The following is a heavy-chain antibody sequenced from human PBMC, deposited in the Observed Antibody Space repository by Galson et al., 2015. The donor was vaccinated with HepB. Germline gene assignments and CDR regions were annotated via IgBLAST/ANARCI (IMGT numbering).Heavy chain of an antibody. CDR2: ISATSSYV. CDR3: ARGSTEDITLLVGTTSVGWFDP. J-gene: IGHJ5*02. V-gene: IGHV3-21*01. D-gene: IGHD3-3*01. Sequence: SLRLSCAASGFTVSRNYMTWVRQAPGKGLEWVSSISATSSYVHYADSMRDRFTITRDNAKNSLFLRMTSLRVEDTAVYYCARGSTEDITLLVGTTSVGWFDPWGQGTLVTVSP. CDR1: GFTVSRNY.